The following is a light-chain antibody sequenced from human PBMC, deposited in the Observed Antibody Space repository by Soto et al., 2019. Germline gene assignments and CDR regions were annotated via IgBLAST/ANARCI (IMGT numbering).Light chain of an antibody. CDR2: GAT. CDR3: QQYVSYSS. CDR1: QSISSY. J-gene: IGKJ3*01. Sequence: DIQMTQSPSSLSASVGDRVTITCRASQSISSYLNWYQQKPGKAPKLLIYGATSLQGGVPSRFSGGGSGTDFTLTISSLQPDDSATYYCQQYVSYSSFGPGTKVEIK. V-gene: IGKV1-16*01.